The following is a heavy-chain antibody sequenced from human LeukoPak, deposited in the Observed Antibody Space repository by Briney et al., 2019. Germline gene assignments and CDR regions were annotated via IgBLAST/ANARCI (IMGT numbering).Heavy chain of an antibody. CDR2: MNPNSGNT. CDR1: GYTFTSYD. J-gene: IGHJ4*02. Sequence: ASVKVSCKASGYTFTSYDINWVRQATGQGLEWMGWMNPNSGNTGYAQKFQGRVTMTRNTSISTAYMELSSLRSGDTAVYYCARTRTRHSGSPGYWGQGTLVTVSS. CDR3: ARTRTRHSGSPGY. D-gene: IGHD1-26*01. V-gene: IGHV1-8*01.